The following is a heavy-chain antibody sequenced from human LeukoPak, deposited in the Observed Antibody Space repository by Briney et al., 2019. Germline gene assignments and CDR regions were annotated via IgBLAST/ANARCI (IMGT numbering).Heavy chain of an antibody. J-gene: IGHJ6*03. CDR1: GFSFSNYW. Sequence: GGSLRLSCAASGFSFSNYWMHWVRQAPGKGLVWVSRINSDGSSTTYADSVKGRFTISRDNAKNTLYLQMNSLRAEDTAVYYCAKGDSSGYSYYMDVWGKGTTVTVSS. D-gene: IGHD3-22*01. CDR2: INSDGSST. CDR3: AKGDSSGYSYYMDV. V-gene: IGHV3-74*01.